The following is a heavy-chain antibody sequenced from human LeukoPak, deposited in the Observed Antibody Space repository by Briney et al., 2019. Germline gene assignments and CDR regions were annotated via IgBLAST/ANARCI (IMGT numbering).Heavy chain of an antibody. D-gene: IGHD2-2*01. CDR3: ARQRFPRKPAAYQEPNNWFDP. J-gene: IGHJ5*02. CDR2: MNPNSGNT. CDR1: GYTFTSYD. Sequence: GASVKVSCKASGYTFTSYDINWVRQATGQGLEWMGWMNPNSGNTGYAQKFQGRVTMTRNTSISTAYMELSSVTAADTAVYYCARQRFPRKPAAYQEPNNWFDPWGQGTLVTVSS. V-gene: IGHV1-8*01.